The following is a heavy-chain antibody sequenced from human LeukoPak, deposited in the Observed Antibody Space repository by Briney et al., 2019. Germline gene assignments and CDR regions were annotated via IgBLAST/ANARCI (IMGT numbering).Heavy chain of an antibody. V-gene: IGHV3-48*01. D-gene: IGHD1-26*01. CDR3: ASFGATKGDDY. CDR1: GFTFSSYS. Sequence: PGGSLRLSCAASGFTFSSYSMNWVRQAPGEGLEWVSYISSSSSTIYYADSVKGRFTISRDNAKNSLYLQMNSLRAEDTAVYYCASFGATKGDDYWGQGTLVTVSS. CDR2: ISSSSSTI. J-gene: IGHJ4*02.